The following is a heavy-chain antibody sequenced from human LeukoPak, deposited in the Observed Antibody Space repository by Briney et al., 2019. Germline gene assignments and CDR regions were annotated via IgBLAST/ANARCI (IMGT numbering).Heavy chain of an antibody. CDR3: AKGKAGGLVDLFDP. D-gene: IGHD3/OR15-3a*01. J-gene: IGHJ5*02. CDR1: GFTFSSYA. CDR2: VVASYEGT. Sequence: PGGSLRLSCAASGFTFSSYAMMWVRQAPGKGLEWVSTVVASYEGTFYANSVKGRFTISRDKSKSTLYMQMNSLRAEDTAVYYCAKGKAGGLVDLFDPWGQGTLVTVSS. V-gene: IGHV3-23*01.